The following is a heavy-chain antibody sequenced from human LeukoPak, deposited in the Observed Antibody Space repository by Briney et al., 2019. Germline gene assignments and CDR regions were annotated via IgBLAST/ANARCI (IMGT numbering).Heavy chain of an antibody. CDR2: INHSGST. Sequence: PSETLSLTCTVSGXSIRSSSYYWSWIRQPPGKGLEWIGEINHSGSTNYNPSLKSRVTISVDTSKNQFALRLSSVTAADTAVYYCARVRATGAHDCWGQGTLVTVSS. V-gene: IGHV4-39*06. D-gene: IGHD1-14*01. CDR3: ARVRATGAHDC. J-gene: IGHJ4*02. CDR1: GXSIRSSSYY.